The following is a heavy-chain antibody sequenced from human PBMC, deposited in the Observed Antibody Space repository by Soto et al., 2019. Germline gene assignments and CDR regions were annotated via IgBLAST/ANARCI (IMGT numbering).Heavy chain of an antibody. Sequence: GGSLSLSCAASGFVFSTFPVTWVRQAPGKGLEWVATVSGSGDNTYYADSVKGRFTISRDNSADTLYLHMNSLRVEDTGLYYCAKEGQFSITPNCWGQGTLVTVSS. V-gene: IGHV3-23*01. D-gene: IGHD2-15*01. CDR2: VSGSGDNT. J-gene: IGHJ4*02. CDR1: GFVFSTFP. CDR3: AKEGQFSITPNC.